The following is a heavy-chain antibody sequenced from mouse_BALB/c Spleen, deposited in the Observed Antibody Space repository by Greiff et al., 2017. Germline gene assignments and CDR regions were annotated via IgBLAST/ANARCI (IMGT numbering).Heavy chain of an antibody. CDR3: ARSGGNYIYAMDY. CDR1: GYTFTSYW. V-gene: IGHV1-7*01. D-gene: IGHD2-1*01. J-gene: IGHJ4*01. CDR2: INPSTGYT. Sequence: VKLMESGAELAKPGASVKMSCKASGYTFTSYWMHWVKQRPGQGLEWIGYINPSTGYTEYNQKFKDKATLTADKSSSTAYMQLSSLTSEDSAVYYCARSGGNYIYAMDYWGQGTSVTVSS.